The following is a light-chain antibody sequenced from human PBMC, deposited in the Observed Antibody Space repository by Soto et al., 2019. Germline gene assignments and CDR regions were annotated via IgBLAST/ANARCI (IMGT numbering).Light chain of an antibody. J-gene: IGKJ4*01. V-gene: IGKV3-15*01. Sequence: EIVMTQSPGTLSVSPGERVTLSCRASQRVGSSLVWYQQKPGQAPRVLIYTASIRAAGVPARFSARGSGTEFTRPFISLQAEDSAVYYCQKNDDWPLALGGGTKV. CDR2: TAS. CDR1: QRVGSS. CDR3: QKNDDWPLA.